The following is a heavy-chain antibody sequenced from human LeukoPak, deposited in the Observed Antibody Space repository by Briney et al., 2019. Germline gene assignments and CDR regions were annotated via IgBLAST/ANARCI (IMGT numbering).Heavy chain of an antibody. CDR3: ARHHGP. Sequence: PSETLSLTCVVSGDSISSNNNWNWVRQPPGKGLEWIGEIFHSGATYYNPSLKSRVTISVDTSKNQFSLKLNSVTAADTAVYYCARHHGPWGQGTLVTVSS. CDR1: GDSISSNNN. CDR2: IFHSGAT. V-gene: IGHV4-4*02. J-gene: IGHJ5*02.